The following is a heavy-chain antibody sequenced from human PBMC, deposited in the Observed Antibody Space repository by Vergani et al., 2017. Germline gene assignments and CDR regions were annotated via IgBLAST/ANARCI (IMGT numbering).Heavy chain of an antibody. CDR2: IYYSGST. CDR1: GGSVSSGSYY. V-gene: IGHV4-61*01. J-gene: IGHJ6*03. D-gene: IGHD2-2*01. Sequence: QVQLQESGPGLVKPSETLSLTCTVSGGSVSSGSYYWSWIRQPPGKGLEWIGYIYYSGSTNYNPSLKSRVTISVDTSKKQFSLKLSSVTAADTAVYYCAREDIVVVPAAMLDYYYYYMDVWGKGTTVTVSS. CDR3: AREDIVVVPAAMLDYYYYYMDV.